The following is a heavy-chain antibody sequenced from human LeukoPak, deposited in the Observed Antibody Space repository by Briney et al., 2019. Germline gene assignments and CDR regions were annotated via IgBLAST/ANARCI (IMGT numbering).Heavy chain of an antibody. CDR1: GYTFDDYG. J-gene: IGHJ4*02. Sequence: GGSLRLSCAASGYTFDDYGMSWVRQAPGKGLEWVSGINWNGGSTGYADSVKGRFTISRDNAKNSLYLQMNSLRAEDTALYYCARRMDFWSGFDRYYFDYWGQGTLVTVSS. D-gene: IGHD3-3*01. V-gene: IGHV3-20*04. CDR3: ARRMDFWSGFDRYYFDY. CDR2: INWNGGST.